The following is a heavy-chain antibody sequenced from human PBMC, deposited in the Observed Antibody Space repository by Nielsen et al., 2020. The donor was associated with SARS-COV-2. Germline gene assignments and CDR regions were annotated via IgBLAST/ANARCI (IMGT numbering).Heavy chain of an antibody. CDR3: ARRSSGYYHGMDV. J-gene: IGHJ6*02. Sequence: ASVKVSCKASGYTFTSYDINWVRQATGQGLEWMGRINPNSGGTNYAQKFQGRVTMTRDTSISTAYMELSRLRSDDTAVYYCARRSSGYYHGMDVWGQGTTVTVSS. D-gene: IGHD3-22*01. V-gene: IGHV1-2*06. CDR2: INPNSGGT. CDR1: GYTFTSYD.